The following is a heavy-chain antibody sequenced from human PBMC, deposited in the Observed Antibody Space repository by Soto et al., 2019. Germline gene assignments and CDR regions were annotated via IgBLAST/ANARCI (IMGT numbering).Heavy chain of an antibody. J-gene: IGHJ6*03. Sequence: QVQLQQWGAGLLKPSETLSLTCAVYGGSFSGYYWSWIRQPPGKGLECIGEINHSGSTNYNPSLKSRVTISVDTSKNQFSLKLSSVTAADTAVYYCARASPDFWSGYLYYYMDVWGKGTTVTVSS. CDR3: ARASPDFWSGYLYYYMDV. V-gene: IGHV4-34*01. CDR1: GGSFSGYY. CDR2: INHSGST. D-gene: IGHD3-3*01.